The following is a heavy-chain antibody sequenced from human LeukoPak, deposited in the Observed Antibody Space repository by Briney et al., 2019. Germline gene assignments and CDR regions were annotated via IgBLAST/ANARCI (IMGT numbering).Heavy chain of an antibody. CDR2: IYTSGTT. CDR3: ARDIYGGNSIDY. CDR1: GGSVRRGNYY. V-gene: IGHV4-61*02. D-gene: IGHD4-23*01. J-gene: IGHJ4*02. Sequence: SQTLSLTCTVSGGSVRRGNYYWTWIRQPAGSGLEWIGRIYTSGTTDYNPSLRTRVTISVDASRNQFSLNLSSVTAADTAVYYCARDIYGGNSIDYWGQGTLVTVSS.